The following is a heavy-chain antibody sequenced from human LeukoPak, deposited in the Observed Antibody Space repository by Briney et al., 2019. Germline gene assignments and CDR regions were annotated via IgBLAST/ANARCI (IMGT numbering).Heavy chain of an antibody. D-gene: IGHD1-26*01. CDR2: IYYSGST. V-gene: IGHV4-59*08. J-gene: IGHJ3*02. Sequence: SETLSLTCTVSGGSISSYCWSWIRQPPGKGLEWIGYIYYSGSTYYNPSLKSRVTISVDTSKNQFSLKLSSVTAADTAVYYCARGVPRYRPAAFDIWGQGTMVTVSS. CDR3: ARGVPRYRPAAFDI. CDR1: GGSISSYC.